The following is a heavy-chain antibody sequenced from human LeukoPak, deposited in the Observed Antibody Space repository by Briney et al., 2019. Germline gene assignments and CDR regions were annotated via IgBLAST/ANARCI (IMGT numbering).Heavy chain of an antibody. D-gene: IGHD5-12*01. CDR1: GYTFTSYG. Sequence: ASVKASCKASGYTFTSYGISWVRQAPGQGLEWMGWISAYNGNTNYAQKLQGRVTMTTDTSTSTAYMELRSLRSDDTAVYYCARDGSGYDFGPADYWGQGTLVTVSS. CDR3: ARDGSGYDFGPADY. CDR2: ISAYNGNT. V-gene: IGHV1-18*01. J-gene: IGHJ4*02.